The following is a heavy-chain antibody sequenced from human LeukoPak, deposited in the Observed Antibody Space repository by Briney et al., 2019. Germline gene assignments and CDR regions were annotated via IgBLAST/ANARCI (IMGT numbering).Heavy chain of an antibody. CDR3: ARYGGATNYFDY. CDR1: GGSISSGGYY. V-gene: IGHV4-39*07. Sequence: SETLSPTCTVSGGSISSGGYYWSWIRQHPGKGLEWIGEINHSGSTNYNPSLKSRVTISVDTSKNQFSLKLSSVTAADTAVYYCARYGGATNYFDYWGQGTLVTVSS. CDR2: INHSGST. D-gene: IGHD1-26*01. J-gene: IGHJ4*02.